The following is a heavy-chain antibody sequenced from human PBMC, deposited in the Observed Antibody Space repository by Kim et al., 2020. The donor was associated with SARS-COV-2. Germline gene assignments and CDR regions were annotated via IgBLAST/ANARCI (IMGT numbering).Heavy chain of an antibody. D-gene: IGHD2-8*01. CDR1: GFAFSEQW. Sequence: GGSLRLSCAASGFAFSEQWMTWVRQAPGKGLEWVANIRRDGSVKSYDDSVRGRFTISRDNANNLLFLQMSSLRAEDTAVYYCARDISPYENGLHYDSLDVGGRGTTVTVSS. V-gene: IGHV3-7*01. CDR2: IRRDGSVK. CDR3: ARDISPYENGLHYDSLDV. J-gene: IGHJ6*02.